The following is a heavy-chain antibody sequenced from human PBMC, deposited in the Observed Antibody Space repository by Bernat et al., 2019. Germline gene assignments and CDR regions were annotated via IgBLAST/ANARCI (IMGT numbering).Heavy chain of an antibody. CDR2: IKQVGSEK. Sequence: EVQLVESGGGLVQPGGSLRPSCAASGFTFSSYWLSWARKAQGKGREWVANIKQVGSEKYYVDSVKGRFTISRDNAKNSLYLQMNSLRAEDTAVYYCASGVVVIDAFDIWGQGTMVTVSS. D-gene: IGHD2-21*01. J-gene: IGHJ3*02. V-gene: IGHV3-7*01. CDR3: ASGVVVIDAFDI. CDR1: GFTFSSYW.